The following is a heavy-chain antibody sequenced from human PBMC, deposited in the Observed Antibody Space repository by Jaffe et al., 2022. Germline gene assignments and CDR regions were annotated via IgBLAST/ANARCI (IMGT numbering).Heavy chain of an antibody. J-gene: IGHJ5*02. Sequence: QVQLVESGGGVVQPGGSLRLSCAASGFTFSSYGMHWVRQAPGKGLEWVAFIRYDGSNKYYADSVKGRFTISRDNSKNTLYLQMNSLRAEDTAVYYCAKDGGSGSLNWFDPWGQGTLVTVSS. CDR2: IRYDGSNK. V-gene: IGHV3-30*02. D-gene: IGHD3-10*01. CDR1: GFTFSSYG. CDR3: AKDGGSGSLNWFDP.